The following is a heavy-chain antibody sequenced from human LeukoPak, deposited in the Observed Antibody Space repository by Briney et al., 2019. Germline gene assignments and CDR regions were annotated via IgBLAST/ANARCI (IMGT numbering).Heavy chain of an antibody. CDR1: GFTFSSYS. Sequence: PGGSLRLSCAASGFTFSSYSMNWVRQAPGKGLEWVSYISSSSSTIYYADSVKGRFTISRDNAKNSLYLQMNSLRAEDTALYYCAKDIKSLGQWLGYFDYWGQGTLVTVSS. V-gene: IGHV3-48*01. CDR3: AKDIKSLGQWLGYFDY. CDR2: ISSSSSTI. J-gene: IGHJ4*02. D-gene: IGHD6-19*01.